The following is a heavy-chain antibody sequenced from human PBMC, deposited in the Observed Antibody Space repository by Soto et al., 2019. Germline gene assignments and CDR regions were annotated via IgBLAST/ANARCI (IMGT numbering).Heavy chain of an antibody. Sequence: QITLKESGPTLMKPTETLTLTCAVSGFLISAKGVGVGWIRQPPGKALEWLGILYWDGDKRYSPSLKTRLTITMDTSKNQVDLTLSNMDPVDTASYYCAHSVLGDSCRGGTCYFFYYWGQAHLLTVSS. CDR1: GFLISAKGVG. J-gene: IGHJ4*02. D-gene: IGHD3-10*01. CDR3: AHSVLGDSCRGGTCYFFYY. CDR2: LYWDGDK. V-gene: IGHV2-5*02.